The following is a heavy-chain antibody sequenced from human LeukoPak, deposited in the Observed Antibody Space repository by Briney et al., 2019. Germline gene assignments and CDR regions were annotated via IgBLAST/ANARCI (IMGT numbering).Heavy chain of an antibody. CDR2: FYYSGST. CDR3: ARVDLVVVAATPSWFDP. D-gene: IGHD2-15*01. Sequence: SETLSLTCTVSGGSISSSRYYWGWIRQPPGKGLEWIGSFYYSGSTYYNPSLKSRVTISVDTSKNQFSLRLSSVTAADTAVYYCARVDLVVVAATPSWFDPWGQGTLVTVSS. V-gene: IGHV4-39*07. J-gene: IGHJ5*02. CDR1: GGSISSSRYY.